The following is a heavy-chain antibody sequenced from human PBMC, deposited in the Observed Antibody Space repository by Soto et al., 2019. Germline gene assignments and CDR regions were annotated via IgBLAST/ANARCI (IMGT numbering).Heavy chain of an antibody. J-gene: IGHJ6*02. V-gene: IGHV3-64D*06. CDR1: GFTFSSYA. CDR2: ISSNGGST. CDR3: VKDEGGSDFWSGYYLYVYYYGMDV. D-gene: IGHD3-3*01. Sequence: GGSLSLSCSASGFTFSSYAMHWVRQAPGKGLEYVSAISSNGGSTYYADSVKGRFTISRDNSKNTLYLQMSSLRAEDTAVYYCVKDEGGSDFWSGYYLYVYYYGMDVWGQGTTVTVSS.